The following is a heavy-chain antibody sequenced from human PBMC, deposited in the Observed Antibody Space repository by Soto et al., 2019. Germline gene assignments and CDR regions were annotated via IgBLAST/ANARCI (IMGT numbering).Heavy chain of an antibody. CDR3: ARETTTVAGKYYYYYYYMDV. J-gene: IGHJ6*03. CDR1: GFTVSSNY. D-gene: IGHD6-19*01. V-gene: IGHV3-66*01. Sequence: GSLRLSCAASGFTVSSNYMSCVRQAPGKGLEWVSVIYSGGSTYYADSVKGRFTISRDNSKNTLYLQMNSLRAEDTAVYYCARETTTVAGKYYYYYYYMDVWGKGTTVTVSS. CDR2: IYSGGST.